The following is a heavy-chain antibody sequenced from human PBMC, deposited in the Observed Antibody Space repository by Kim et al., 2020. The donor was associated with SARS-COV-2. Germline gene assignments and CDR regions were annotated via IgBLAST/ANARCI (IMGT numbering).Heavy chain of an antibody. J-gene: IGHJ3*02. CDR2: IYYSGTT. CDR3: AGDYGSGSFTMGAFDS. CDR1: GGSISSGGYY. V-gene: IGHV4-31*01. Sequence: SETLSLTCTVSGGSISSGGYYWSWIRQHPGKGLEWIGYIYYSGTTYYDPSLKSQVTISVDTSKNQFSLKLSSVTAADTAVYYCAGDYGSGSFTMGAFDSWGQMTMVTVSS. D-gene: IGHD3-10*01.